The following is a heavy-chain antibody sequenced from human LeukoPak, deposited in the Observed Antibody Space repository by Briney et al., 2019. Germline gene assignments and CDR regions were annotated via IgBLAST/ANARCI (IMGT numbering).Heavy chain of an antibody. D-gene: IGHD3-3*01. CDR1: GGSISSSSYY. V-gene: IGHV3-23*01. Sequence: ETLSLTCTVSGGSISSSSYYWGWIRQAPGKGLEWVSAISGSGGSTYYADSVKGRFTISRDNSKNTLYLQMNSLRAEDTAVYYCAKDSFVGDFWSGYYTWGQGTLVTVSS. J-gene: IGHJ5*02. CDR2: ISGSGGST. CDR3: AKDSFVGDFWSGYYT.